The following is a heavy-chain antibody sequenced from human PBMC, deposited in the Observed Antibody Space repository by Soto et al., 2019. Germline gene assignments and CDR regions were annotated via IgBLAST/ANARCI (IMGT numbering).Heavy chain of an antibody. CDR3: SRNSRGVGYQDGMDV. J-gene: IGHJ6*02. CDR2: ISYNGDNQ. D-gene: IGHD3-10*01. Sequence: QEQLVESGGDVVQPGRSLRLSCAAAGFTFNSYNMHWVRQAPGKGPEWVAVISYNGDNQYYLYSVKGRFTISRDNPHKKLYLEMKILRPEDADVYFCSRNSRGVGYQDGMDVWGQGTTVIVSS. V-gene: IGHV3-30*03. CDR1: GFTFNSYN.